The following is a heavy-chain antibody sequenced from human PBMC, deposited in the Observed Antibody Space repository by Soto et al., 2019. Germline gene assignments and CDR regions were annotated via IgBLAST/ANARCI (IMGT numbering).Heavy chain of an antibody. J-gene: IGHJ4*02. V-gene: IGHV4-4*07. CDR2: FSLSGTT. Sequence: KAXETLSLTCTVSGASMTGSSYWSWIRQPAVKGLEWIGRFSLSGTTNYNPSLRSRVTMSADVSKNQFSLRLTSVTAADTALYYCARGMTPPGAPAWYYFDSWGQGTLVTVSS. CDR3: ARGMTPPGAPAWYYFDS. CDR1: GASMTGSSY. D-gene: IGHD2-8*02.